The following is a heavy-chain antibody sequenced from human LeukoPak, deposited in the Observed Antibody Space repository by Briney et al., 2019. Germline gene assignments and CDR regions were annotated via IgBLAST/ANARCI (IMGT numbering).Heavy chain of an antibody. CDR2: IDHSGST. Sequence: PSETLSLTCAVYGGSFSGYYWSWIRQPPGKGLEWIGEIDHSGSTNYNPSLKSRVTISVDTSKNQFSLKLSSVTAADTAVYYCASITIFGVARADYWGQGTLVTVSS. CDR1: GGSFSGYY. J-gene: IGHJ4*02. CDR3: ASITIFGVARADY. D-gene: IGHD3-3*01. V-gene: IGHV4-34*01.